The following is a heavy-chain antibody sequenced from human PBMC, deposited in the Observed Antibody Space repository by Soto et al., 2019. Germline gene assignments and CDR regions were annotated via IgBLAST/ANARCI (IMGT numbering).Heavy chain of an antibody. J-gene: IGHJ6*02. D-gene: IGHD2-8*01. Sequence: GASVKVSCKASGGTFSSYAISWVRQAPGQGLEWMGGIIPIFGTANYAQKFQGRVTITADESTSTAYMELSSLRSEDTAVYYCARSFHCTNGVCYTDNYYYGMDVWGQGTTVTVSS. CDR1: GGTFSSYA. CDR2: IIPIFGTA. V-gene: IGHV1-69*13. CDR3: ARSFHCTNGVCYTDNYYYGMDV.